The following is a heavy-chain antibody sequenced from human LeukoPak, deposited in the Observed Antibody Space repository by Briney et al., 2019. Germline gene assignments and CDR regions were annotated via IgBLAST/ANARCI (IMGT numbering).Heavy chain of an antibody. CDR2: IYHSGST. J-gene: IGHJ4*02. CDR3: ARCWSYYYDSSGYCDY. V-gene: IGHV4-30-2*01. D-gene: IGHD3-22*01. Sequence: ASQTLSLTCTVSGGSISSGGYSWSWIRQPPGKGLEWIGYIYHSGSTYYNPSLKSRVTISVDRSKNQFSLKLSSVTAADTAVYYCARCWSYYYDSSGYCDYWGQGTLVTVSS. CDR1: GGSISSGGYS.